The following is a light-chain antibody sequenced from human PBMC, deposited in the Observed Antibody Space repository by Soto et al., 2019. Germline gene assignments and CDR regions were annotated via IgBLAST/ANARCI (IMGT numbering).Light chain of an antibody. CDR1: QSVSSN. Sequence: EIVMTQSPATLSVSPGERATLSCRASQSVSSNLAWYQQKPGQAPRLLIYGASTRATGIPARFSGSGSGTEITLTISSLQSEDFAVYYCQQYNNWPFPSWTCGQGTKVEIK. CDR3: QQYNNWPFPSWT. J-gene: IGKJ1*01. CDR2: GAS. V-gene: IGKV3-15*01.